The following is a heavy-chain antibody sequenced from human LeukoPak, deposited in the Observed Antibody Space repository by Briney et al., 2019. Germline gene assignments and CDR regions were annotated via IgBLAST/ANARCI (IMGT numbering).Heavy chain of an antibody. D-gene: IGHD2/OR15-2a*01. CDR3: ARERTTIVSGTTIGAY. CDR1: GFTFSSYG. J-gene: IGHJ4*02. CDR2: IRYDGNIK. V-gene: IGHV3-30*02. Sequence: PGGSLRLSCAASGFTFSSYGMHWVRQAPGKGLEWVAFIRYDGNIKHYADSVKGRFTISRDSSKNTLHLQMNSLRPEDTAVYYCARERTTIVSGTTIGAYWGQGTLVTVSS.